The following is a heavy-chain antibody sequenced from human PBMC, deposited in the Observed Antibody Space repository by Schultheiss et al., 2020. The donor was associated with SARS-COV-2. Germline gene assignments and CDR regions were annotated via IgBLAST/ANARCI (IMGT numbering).Heavy chain of an antibody. Sequence: SGPTLVKPTQTLTLTCTFSGFSLSTSGMCVSWIRQPPGKALEWLALIDWDDDKYYSTSLKTRLTISKDTSKNQVVLTMTNMDPVDTATYYCARGFWSGYWGRYYGMDVWGQGTTVTVSS. D-gene: IGHD3-3*01. J-gene: IGHJ6*02. CDR1: GFSLSTSGMC. CDR2: IDWDDDK. V-gene: IGHV2-70*01. CDR3: ARGFWSGYWGRYYGMDV.